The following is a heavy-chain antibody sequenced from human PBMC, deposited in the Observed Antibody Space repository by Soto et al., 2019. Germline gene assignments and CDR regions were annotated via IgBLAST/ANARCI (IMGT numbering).Heavy chain of an antibody. D-gene: IGHD2-2*01. V-gene: IGHV3-23*01. J-gene: IGHJ6*02. CDR1: GFAFSSYA. Sequence: EVQLLESGGGLVQPGGSLRLSCTASGFAFSSYAMNWVRQAPGKGLERVSGIVDTGGRAFYADSVKGRFTISRDNAKNTLYLEMTSLRAEDTAIYYCAPVPAASSYYNTDVWGQGTTVTVSS. CDR2: IVDTGGRA. CDR3: APVPAASSYYNTDV.